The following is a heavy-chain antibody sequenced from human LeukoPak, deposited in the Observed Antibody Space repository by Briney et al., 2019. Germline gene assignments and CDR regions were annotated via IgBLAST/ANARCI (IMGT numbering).Heavy chain of an antibody. D-gene: IGHD3-3*01. J-gene: IGHJ6*02. V-gene: IGHV4-59*08. CDR2: IYYSGST. Sequence: PSETLSLTCAVYGGSFSGYYWSWIRQPPGKGLEWIGYIYYSGSTNYNPSLKSRVTISVDTSKNQFSLKLSSVTAADTAVYYCARLTYYDFWSGPKYYGMDVWGQGTTVTVSS. CDR3: ARLTYYDFWSGPKYYGMDV. CDR1: GGSFSGYY.